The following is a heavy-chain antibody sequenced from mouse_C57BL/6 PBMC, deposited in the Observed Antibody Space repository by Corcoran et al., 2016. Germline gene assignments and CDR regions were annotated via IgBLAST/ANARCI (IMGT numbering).Heavy chain of an antibody. CDR2: INTYSGVP. CDR1: GYTFTTYG. D-gene: IGHD2-3*01. J-gene: IGHJ3*01. V-gene: IGHV9-3*01. Sequence: QIQLVQSGPELKKPGEIVKISCKASGYTFTTYGMSWAKQAPGKGLKWMGWINTYSGVPTYADDFKGRFAFSLETSASTAYLQINNLKNEDTATYFCARDNDGSSWFAYWGQGTLVTVSA. CDR3: ARDNDGSSWFAY.